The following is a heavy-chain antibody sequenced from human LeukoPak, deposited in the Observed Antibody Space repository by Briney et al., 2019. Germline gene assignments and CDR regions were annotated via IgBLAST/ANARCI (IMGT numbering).Heavy chain of an antibody. D-gene: IGHD5-18*01. CDR2: ISTYNGNT. CDR3: ARDRMDTGTYFDY. J-gene: IGHJ4*02. Sequence: ASVKVSCRSSGYTFTTYGITWVRQAPGQGLEWMGWISTYNGNTNYAQRLQGRVTMTTDTSTSTAYMELRSLRSDDTAMYYCARDRMDTGTYFDYWGQGTLVTVSS. V-gene: IGHV1-18*01. CDR1: GYTFTTYG.